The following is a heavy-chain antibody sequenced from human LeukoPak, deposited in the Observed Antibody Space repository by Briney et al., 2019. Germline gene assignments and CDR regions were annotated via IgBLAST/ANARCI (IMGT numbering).Heavy chain of an antibody. CDR2: IYYSGST. CDR1: GGFISSYY. Sequence: SETLSLTCTVSGGFISSYYWSWIRQPPGKGLEWIGYIYYSGSTNYNPSLKSRVTISVDTSKNQFSLKLSSVTAADTAVYYCARGRGPTASDYWGQGTLVTVSS. CDR3: ARGRGPTASDY. J-gene: IGHJ4*02. V-gene: IGHV4-59*01. D-gene: IGHD4-17*01.